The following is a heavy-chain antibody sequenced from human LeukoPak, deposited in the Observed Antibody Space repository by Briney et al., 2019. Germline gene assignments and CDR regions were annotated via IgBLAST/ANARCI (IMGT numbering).Heavy chain of an antibody. CDR2: FDPEDGET. V-gene: IGHV1-24*01. Sequence: ASVKVSCKVSGYTLTELSIHWVRQPPGKGLEWMGGFDPEDGETIYAQKFQGRVTMTEDTSTDTAYMELSSLRSEDTAVYYCATGSTYYYDKGPWGQGTLVTVSS. J-gene: IGHJ5*02. CDR1: GYTLTELS. CDR3: ATGSTYYYDKGP. D-gene: IGHD3-22*01.